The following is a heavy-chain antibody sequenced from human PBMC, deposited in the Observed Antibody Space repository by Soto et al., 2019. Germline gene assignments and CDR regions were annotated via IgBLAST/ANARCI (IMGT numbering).Heavy chain of an antibody. CDR1: GFSLTTSGVG. CDR2: IYWNDEK. Sequence: SGPTLVNPTQTLTLTCTFSGFSLTTSGVGVGWIRQPPGKALEWLALIYWNDEKRYSPSLKSRLTITKDTSRNQVVLTMTNMDPVDTATYHCAHRLRWLANFDYWGQGTLVTVYS. D-gene: IGHD6-19*01. V-gene: IGHV2-5*01. J-gene: IGHJ4*02. CDR3: AHRLRWLANFDY.